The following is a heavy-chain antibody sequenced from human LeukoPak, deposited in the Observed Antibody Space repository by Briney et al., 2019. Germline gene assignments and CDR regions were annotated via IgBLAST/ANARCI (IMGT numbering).Heavy chain of an antibody. CDR2: ISWNSGSI. CDR3: AKDSGYSGYDPLFDY. Sequence: GRSLRLSCAASGFTFDDYAMHWVRQAPGKGLEWVSGISWNSGSIGYADSVKGRFTISRDNAKNSLYLQMNSLRAEDTTLYYCAKDSGYSGYDPLFDYWGQGTLVTVSS. J-gene: IGHJ4*02. V-gene: IGHV3-9*01. D-gene: IGHD5-12*01. CDR1: GFTFDDYA.